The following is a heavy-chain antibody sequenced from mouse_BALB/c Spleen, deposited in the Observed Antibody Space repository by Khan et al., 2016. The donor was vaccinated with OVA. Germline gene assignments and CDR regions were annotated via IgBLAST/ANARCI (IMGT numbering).Heavy chain of an antibody. CDR2: ISYSGNT. Sequence: EVQLQESGPGLVKPSQSLSLTCTATGYSITSDYAWNWIRQFPGNKLEWMGFISYSGNTKYKPSLKSRFSITRDTSKNQFFLQLNSVNTEDTATYYCARVYGGDFDYWGQGTSLTVSS. CDR3: ARVYGGDFDY. V-gene: IGHV3-2*02. D-gene: IGHD1-1*01. CDR1: GYSITSDYA. J-gene: IGHJ2*02.